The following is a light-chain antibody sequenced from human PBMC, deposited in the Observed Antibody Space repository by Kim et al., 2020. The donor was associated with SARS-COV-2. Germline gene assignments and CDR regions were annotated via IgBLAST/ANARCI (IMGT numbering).Light chain of an antibody. CDR1: QSVSNN. CDR2: GAS. J-gene: IGKJ4*01. CDR3: QQYNNWPPELT. Sequence: EIVMTQSPATLSVSPGERATLSCRASQSVSNNLAWYQQKPGQAPRLLIYGASTRATGIPARFSGSGSGTEFTLTISSLQSEDFAVYYCQQYNNWPPELTFGGGTKVDIK. V-gene: IGKV3-15*01.